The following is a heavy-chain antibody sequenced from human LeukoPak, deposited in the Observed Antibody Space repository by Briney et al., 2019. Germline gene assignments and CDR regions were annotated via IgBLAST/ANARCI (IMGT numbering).Heavy chain of an antibody. D-gene: IGHD3-22*01. CDR1: SGSISSYY. CDR2: IYTSGST. V-gene: IGHV4-4*07. Sequence: SETLSLTCTVSSGSISSYYWSWIRQPAGKGLEWIGRIYTSGSTNYNPSLKSRVTMSVDTAKNQFSLKLSSVTAADTAVYYCARGDYYDSSLDYWGQGTLVTVSS. J-gene: IGHJ4*02. CDR3: ARGDYYDSSLDY.